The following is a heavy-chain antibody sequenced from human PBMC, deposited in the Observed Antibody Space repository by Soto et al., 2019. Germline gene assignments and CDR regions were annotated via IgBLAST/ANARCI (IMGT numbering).Heavy chain of an antibody. V-gene: IGHV3-66*01. CDR2: IYSGGST. CDR3: ARAADFDY. Sequence: EVQLVESGGGLVQPGGSLRLSCAASGFTVSSNSMSWVRQPPGKGLEWVSVIYSGGSTYYADSVKGRFTISRDSSKNTLDLQMNSLRDEDTAVYYCARAADFDYWGQGTLVTVSS. D-gene: IGHD6-25*01. J-gene: IGHJ4*02. CDR1: GFTVSSNS.